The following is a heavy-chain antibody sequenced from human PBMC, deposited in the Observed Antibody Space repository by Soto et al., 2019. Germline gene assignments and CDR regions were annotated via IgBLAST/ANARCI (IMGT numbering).Heavy chain of an antibody. J-gene: IGHJ6*02. V-gene: IGHV1-3*01. CDR1: GYTFTSYA. D-gene: IGHD2-2*01. CDR2: INAGNGNT. CDR3: ARDPVVVVPAAIHYYYGMDV. Sequence: GASVKVSCKASGYTFTSYAMHWVRQAPGQRLEWMGWINAGNGNTKYSQKFQGRVTITRDTSASTAYMELSSLRSEDTAVYYCARDPVVVVPAAIHYYYGMDVWGQGTTVTVS.